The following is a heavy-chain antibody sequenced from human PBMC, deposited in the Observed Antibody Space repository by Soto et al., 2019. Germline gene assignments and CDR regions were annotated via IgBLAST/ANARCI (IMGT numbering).Heavy chain of an antibody. V-gene: IGHV4-30-4*01. CDR1: GGSISSGDYY. D-gene: IGHD6-6*01. CDR2: IYYSGST. Sequence: RLSRSCPVSGGSISSGDYYGSWIRQPPGKGLEWIGYIYYSGSTYYNPSIKSRVTISVDTSKNQFYLKLSSVTAADTAVYYCARELIYSRSSSSDYWGQGTLVTVSS. CDR3: ARELIYSRSSSSDY. J-gene: IGHJ4*02.